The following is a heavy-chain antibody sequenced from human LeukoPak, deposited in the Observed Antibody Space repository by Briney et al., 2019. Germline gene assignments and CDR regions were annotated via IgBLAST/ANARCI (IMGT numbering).Heavy chain of an antibody. J-gene: IGHJ4*02. CDR1: GYSISSGYY. CDR3: ASLYDYVWGSYRYTYRVDY. D-gene: IGHD3-16*02. Sequence: SETLSLTCAVSGYSISSGYYWGWVRQPPGKGLEWIGSIYHSGSTYYNPSLKSRVTISVYTSKNQFSLKLSSVTAADTAVYYCASLYDYVWGSYRYTYRVDYWGQGTLVTVSS. V-gene: IGHV4-38-2*01. CDR2: IYHSGST.